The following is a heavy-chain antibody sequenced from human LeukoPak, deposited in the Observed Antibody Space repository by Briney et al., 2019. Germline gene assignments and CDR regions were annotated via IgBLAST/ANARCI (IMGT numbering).Heavy chain of an antibody. CDR2: IYYSGST. CDR3: ARDRSYGSGSYWRF. D-gene: IGHD3-10*01. Sequence: SETLSLTCTVSGGSISSYYWSWIRQPPGKGLEWIGYIYYSGSTNYNPSLKSRVTISVDTSKNQFSLKLSSVTAADTAVYYCARDRSYGSGSYWRFWGQGTLVTVSS. V-gene: IGHV4-59*12. CDR1: GGSISSYY. J-gene: IGHJ4*02.